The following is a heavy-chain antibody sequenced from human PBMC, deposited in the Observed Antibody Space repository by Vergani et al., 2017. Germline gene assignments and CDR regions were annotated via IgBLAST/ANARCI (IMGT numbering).Heavy chain of an antibody. CDR1: GFTFDDLP. V-gene: IGHV3-9*01. CDR3: AKEGRATRHAFDI. CDR2: ISWNRGSI. J-gene: IGHJ3*02. Sequence: EVQLVESGGGLVQPGRSLRLSCAASGFTFDDLPFHWFRQPQGKGREWVSGISWNRGSIGYADSVKGRFTISRDNAKNSLYLQMNSLRAEDTALYYCAKEGRATRHAFDIWGQGTMVTVSS. D-gene: IGHD1-26*01.